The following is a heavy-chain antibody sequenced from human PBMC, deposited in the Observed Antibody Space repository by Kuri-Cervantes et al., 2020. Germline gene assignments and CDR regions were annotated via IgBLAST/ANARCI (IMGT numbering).Heavy chain of an antibody. CDR1: GGSFSGYY. CDR3: ARGLGVVVPAAIVWGY. V-gene: IGHV4-34*01. D-gene: IGHD2-2*02. J-gene: IGHJ4*02. Sequence: GSLRLSCAVYGGSFSGYYWSWIRQPPGKGLEWIGEINHSGSTNYNPSLKSRVTISVDTYRNQFSLKLSSVTAADTAVYYCARGLGVVVPAAIVWGYWGQGTLVTVSS. CDR2: INHSGST.